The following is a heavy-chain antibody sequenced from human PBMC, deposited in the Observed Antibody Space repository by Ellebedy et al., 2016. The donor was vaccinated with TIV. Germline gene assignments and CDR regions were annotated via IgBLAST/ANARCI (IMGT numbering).Heavy chain of an antibody. D-gene: IGHD2-21*02. CDR1: GFTFSPYA. Sequence: GESLKISCAASGFTFSPYAMAWVRQAPGKGLEWVSGIVGSGAEQYADSVKGRFTISRDNSKRTVDLQTRSVRAEDTAVYFCAKDRTSGDGYWVFDSWGQGTMVSVSS. CDR2: IVGSGA. V-gene: IGHV3-23*01. J-gene: IGHJ4*02. CDR3: AKDRTSGDGYWVFDS.